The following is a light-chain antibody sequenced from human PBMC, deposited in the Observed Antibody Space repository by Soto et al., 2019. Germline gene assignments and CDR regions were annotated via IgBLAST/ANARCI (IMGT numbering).Light chain of an antibody. CDR1: SSDVGIYNY. J-gene: IGLJ2*01. CDR2: EVS. CDR3: CSYRSSSTLV. Sequence: QSALTQPASVSGSPGQSIAISCTGSSSDVGIYNYVSWYQQHPGKVPKLIIYEVSNRPSGVSNRFSASKSGNTASLTISGLQAEDEADYYCCSYRSSSTLVFGGGTKLTVL. V-gene: IGLV2-14*01.